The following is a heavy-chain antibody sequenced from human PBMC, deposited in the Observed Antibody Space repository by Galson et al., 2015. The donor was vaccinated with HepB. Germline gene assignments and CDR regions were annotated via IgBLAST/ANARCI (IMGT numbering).Heavy chain of an antibody. V-gene: IGHV3-21*01. CDR3: ARDASEWSRDY. Sequence: SLRLSCAASGFTFRAFGMTRVRQVPGKGLEWVAVIGSRTNYIHYGDSVRGRFTISRDNRQNSVYLQMNSLRAEDTAIYYCARDASEWSRDYWGQGTLVTVSA. J-gene: IGHJ4*02. CDR2: IGSRTNYI. D-gene: IGHD3-3*01. CDR1: GFTFRAFG.